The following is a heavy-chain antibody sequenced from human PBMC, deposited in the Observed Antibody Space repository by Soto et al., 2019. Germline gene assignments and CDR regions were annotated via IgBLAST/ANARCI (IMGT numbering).Heavy chain of an antibody. CDR3: AKEQAAGAYYYYCGLDV. V-gene: IGHV3-23*01. J-gene: IGHJ6*02. CDR2: ISGRGDST. CDR1: GFTFSSYA. Sequence: EVQLLESGGGLVQPGGSLRLSCAASGFTFSSYAMSWVRQAPGKGLGWVSAISGRGDSTYYADSVKGRFTISRDNSKNTLYLQMNSLRAEDTAVYYCAKEQAAGAYYYYCGLDVWGLGTTVTVSS. D-gene: IGHD6-13*01.